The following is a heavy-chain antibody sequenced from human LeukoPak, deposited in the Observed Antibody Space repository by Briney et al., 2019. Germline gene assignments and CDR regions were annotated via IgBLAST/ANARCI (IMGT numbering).Heavy chain of an antibody. CDR1: GYTFTSYY. CDR2: INPTGGST. V-gene: IGHV1-46*01. J-gene: IGHJ6*03. Sequence: GASVKVSCKASGYTFTSYYMHWVRQAPGQGLEWMGLINPTGGSTGYAQKFQGRVTMTRDMSTSTDYMELSSLRAEDTAVYYCARDTLGGSGRKHYYMDVWGKGTTVTVSS. D-gene: IGHD3-16*01. CDR3: ARDTLGGSGRKHYYMDV.